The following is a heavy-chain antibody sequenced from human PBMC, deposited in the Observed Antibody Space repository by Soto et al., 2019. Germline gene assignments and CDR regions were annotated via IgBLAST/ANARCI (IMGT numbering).Heavy chain of an antibody. CDR3: ARHDMAMVRVSYLDQ. CDR1: GGSINGYF. D-gene: IGHD5-18*01. CDR2: IYYSGST. V-gene: IGHV4-59*08. J-gene: IGHJ4*02. Sequence: QVQLQESGPGLVKPSETLSLTCTVSGGSINGYFWSWIRQPPGKGLEWIGYIYYSGSTSYNPSLKSRVTISVDTSKNQFSRQLSSVTAADTALYFCARHDMAMVRVSYLDQWGQGALVTVSS.